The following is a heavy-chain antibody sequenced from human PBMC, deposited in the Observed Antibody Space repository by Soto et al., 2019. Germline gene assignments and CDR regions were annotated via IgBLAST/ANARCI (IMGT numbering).Heavy chain of an antibody. CDR3: ARGGYYDNVWGKLSHYGLDV. D-gene: IGHD3-16*01. V-gene: IGHV1-18*01. Sequence: QVQLVQSASEVMKPGASVKVSCKASGYTFIRYGITWVRQAPGQGLEWMGWISPYNDYTIYAQKLQGRVTMTADTSKRTVYMELRSLKSDDTAVYYCARGGYYDNVWGKLSHYGLDVWGQGTSVTVSS. CDR1: GYTFIRYG. J-gene: IGHJ6*02. CDR2: ISPYNDYT.